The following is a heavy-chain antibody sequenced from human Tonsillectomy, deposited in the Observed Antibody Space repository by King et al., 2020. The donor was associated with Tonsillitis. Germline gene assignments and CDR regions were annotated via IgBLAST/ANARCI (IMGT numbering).Heavy chain of an antibody. D-gene: IGHD3-3*01. V-gene: IGHV3-33*08. CDR3: ARVRSYMAFGGFDL. CDR2: IWYDGSYK. Sequence: VQLVESGGGVVQPGRSLRLSCAASGFTFSSYGMHWVRQAPGKGLEWVAVIWYDGSYKYYADSVKGRITISRDNSKNTLYLQMHSLRGDDTAIYYCARVRSYMAFGGFDLWGPGTLVTVSS. J-gene: IGHJ2*01. CDR1: GFTFSSYG.